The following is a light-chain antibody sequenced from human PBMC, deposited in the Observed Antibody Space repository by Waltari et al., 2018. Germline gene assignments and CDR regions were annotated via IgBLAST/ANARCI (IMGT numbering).Light chain of an antibody. Sequence: DIQMTQSRSTMSASVGDSVTITCRASQSIVTWLAWYQQKPGKAPKLLIYMASRLEGGVPSRFSASGSGTEFTLTISSLQPDDFATYYCQQYKSSSYTFGQGTKLEI. CDR1: QSIVTW. CDR3: QQYKSSSYT. CDR2: MAS. V-gene: IGKV1-5*03. J-gene: IGKJ2*01.